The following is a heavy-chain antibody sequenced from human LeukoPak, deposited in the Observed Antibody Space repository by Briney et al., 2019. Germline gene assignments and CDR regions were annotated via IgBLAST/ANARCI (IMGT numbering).Heavy chain of an antibody. D-gene: IGHD3-10*01. V-gene: IGHV4-59*11. CDR2: IYYSGST. CDR1: DGSISSHY. CDR3: AREGIPPGYFDY. Sequence: SETLSLTCTVSDGSISSHYWSWIRQPPGKGLEWIGYIYYSGSTNYNPSLKSRVTISVDTSKNQFSLKLSSVTAADTAVYYCAREGIPPGYFDYWGQGTLVTVSS. J-gene: IGHJ4*02.